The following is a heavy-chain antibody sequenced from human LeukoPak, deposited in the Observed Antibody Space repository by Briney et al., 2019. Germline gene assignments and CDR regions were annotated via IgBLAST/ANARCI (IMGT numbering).Heavy chain of an antibody. CDR3: ARNEKLWFGELLGYFDY. CDR1: GYSFTSYW. CDR2: IYPGDSDT. J-gene: IGHJ4*02. V-gene: IGHV5-51*01. Sequence: GESLKISCKGSGYSFTSYWIGWVRQMPGKGLEWMGIIYPGDSDTRYSPSFLGQVTISADKSISTAYLQWSSLKASDTAMYYCARNEKLWFGELLGYFDYWGQGTLVTVSS. D-gene: IGHD3-10*01.